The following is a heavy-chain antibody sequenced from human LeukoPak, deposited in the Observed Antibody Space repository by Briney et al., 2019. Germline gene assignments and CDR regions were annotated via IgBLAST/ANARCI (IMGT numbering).Heavy chain of an antibody. CDR1: GGTFSSYA. V-gene: IGHV1-69*05. J-gene: IGHJ4*02. CDR2: IIPIFGTA. Sequence: GASVKVSCKASGGTFSSYAISWVRQAPGQGLEWMGGIIPIFGTANYAQKFQGRVTITTDESTSTAYMELSSLRSEDTAVYFCAKGAEMATINTHFDYWGQGTLVTVSS. CDR3: AKGAEMATINTHFDY. D-gene: IGHD5-24*01.